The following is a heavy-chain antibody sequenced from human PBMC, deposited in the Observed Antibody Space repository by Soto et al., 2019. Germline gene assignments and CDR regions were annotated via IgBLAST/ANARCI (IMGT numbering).Heavy chain of an antibody. J-gene: IGHJ6*02. V-gene: IGHV5-51*01. CDR1: GYSVTSYW. CDR3: ARRRPGTRIGYGMDV. Sequence: PGEAQKISCKFFGYSVTSYWIGWFRQIPGKGLEWMVIIYPGDSDTRYSPSFQGQVTISADKSISTAYLQWSSLKASDTAMYYCARRRPGTRIGYGMDVWGQGTTVTVSS. CDR2: IYPGDSDT. D-gene: IGHD1-1*01.